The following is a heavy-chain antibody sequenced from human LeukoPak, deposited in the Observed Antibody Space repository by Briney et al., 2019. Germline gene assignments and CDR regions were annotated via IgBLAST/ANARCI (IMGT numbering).Heavy chain of an antibody. D-gene: IGHD6-6*01. CDR2: IYPGDSDT. V-gene: IGHV5-51*01. CDR3: AREQLAGDDAFDI. J-gene: IGHJ3*02. CDR1: GSSFTSYW. Sequence: GESLKISCKGSGSSFTSYWIGGVRQMPGKGLEGMGIIYPGDSDTRYSPSFQGQVTISADKSISTAYLQWSSLKASDTAMYYCAREQLAGDDAFDIWGQGTMVTVSS.